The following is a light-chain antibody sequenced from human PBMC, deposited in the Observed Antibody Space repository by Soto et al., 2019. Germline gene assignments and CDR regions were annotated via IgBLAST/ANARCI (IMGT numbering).Light chain of an antibody. CDR1: QSISRY. V-gene: IGKV3-11*01. J-gene: IGKJ1*01. CDR3: QQYGSSVWT. CDR2: DAS. Sequence: EIVLTQSPATLSLSPGETATLSCRASQSISRYLAWYQQKPGQAPRLLIYDASIRATGIPARFRGGGSETDFTLTISSLAPEDFAVYYCQQYGSSVWTFGQGTKVDIK.